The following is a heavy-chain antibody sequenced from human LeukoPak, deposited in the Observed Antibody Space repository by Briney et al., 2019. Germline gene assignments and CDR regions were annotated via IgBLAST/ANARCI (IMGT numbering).Heavy chain of an antibody. D-gene: IGHD3-10*01. Sequence: GASVKVSCKASGYTVTSYGISWLRQSPGQGLEWMGWISAYNGNTNYAQKLQGRVTMTTDTSTSTDYMELRSLRSDDTAVYYCARDRWRYYGSGSYFPFDYWGQGTLVTVSS. CDR3: ARDRWRYYGSGSYFPFDY. V-gene: IGHV1-18*01. CDR1: GYTVTSYG. J-gene: IGHJ4*02. CDR2: ISAYNGNT.